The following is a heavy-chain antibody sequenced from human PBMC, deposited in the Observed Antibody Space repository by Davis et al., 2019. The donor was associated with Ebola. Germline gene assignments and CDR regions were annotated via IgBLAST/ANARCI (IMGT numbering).Heavy chain of an antibody. V-gene: IGHV4-61*08. D-gene: IGHD6-13*01. CDR1: GGSISSGGYY. Sequence: SETLSLTCTVSGGSISSGGYYWSWIRQHPGKGLEWIGYFYYSGSTNYNPSLKSRVTISVDTSKNQFSLKLSSVTAADTAVYYCARQGGDSSSWFDWGQGTLVTVSS. CDR2: FYYSGST. J-gene: IGHJ4*02. CDR3: ARQGGDSSSWFD.